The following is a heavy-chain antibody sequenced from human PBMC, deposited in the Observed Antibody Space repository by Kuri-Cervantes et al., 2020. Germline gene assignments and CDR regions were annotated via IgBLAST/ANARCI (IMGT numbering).Heavy chain of an antibody. V-gene: IGHV1-58*01. CDR1: GFTLVNSA. CDR3: AADKTYYYDSRGYHYVGLEAFDI. D-gene: IGHD3-22*01. CDR2: IVVGSGNT. Sequence: SVKVSCKASGFTLVNSAVQWVRQARGQRLEWIGWIVVGSGNTNYAQKFQGRVTIRRDMSTSTAYMELNSLRSEDTAVYYCAADKTYYYDSRGYHYVGLEAFDIWGQGTMVTVSS. J-gene: IGHJ3*02.